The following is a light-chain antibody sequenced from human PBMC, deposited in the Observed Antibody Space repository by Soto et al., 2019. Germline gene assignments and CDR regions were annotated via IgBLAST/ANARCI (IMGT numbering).Light chain of an antibody. CDR3: QSYDSSLSGGV. CDR1: SSYIGAGYD. V-gene: IGLV1-40*01. CDR2: ANS. Sequence: QSMLTQPPSVSGAPGQRVTISCTGSSSYIGAGYDVHWYQQLPGTAPKLLIYANSNRPSGVPDRFSGSKSGTSASLAITGLQAEDEADYYCQSYDSSLSGGVFGGGTKLTVL. J-gene: IGLJ3*02.